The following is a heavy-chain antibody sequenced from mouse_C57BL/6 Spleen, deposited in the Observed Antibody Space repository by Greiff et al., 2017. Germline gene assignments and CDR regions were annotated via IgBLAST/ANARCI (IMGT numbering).Heavy chain of an antibody. J-gene: IGHJ2*01. V-gene: IGHV5-9*01. CDR1: GFTFSSYT. Sequence: EVKVVESGGGLVKPGGSLKLSCAASGFTFSSYTMSWVRQTPEKRLEWVATISGGGGNTYYPDSVKGRFTISRDNAKNTLYLQMSSLRSEDTALYYCARRGDYDGYYFDYWGQGTTLTVSS. CDR3: ARRGDYDGYYFDY. D-gene: IGHD2-4*01. CDR2: ISGGGGNT.